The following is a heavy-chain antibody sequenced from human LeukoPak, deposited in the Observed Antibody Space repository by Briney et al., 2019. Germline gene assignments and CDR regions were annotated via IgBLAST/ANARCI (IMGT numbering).Heavy chain of an antibody. J-gene: IGHJ6*02. CDR2: IYTSGST. CDR1: GGSISSGSYY. Sequence: SETLSLTCTVSGGSISSGSYYWSWIRQPAGKGREWIGRIYTSGSTNYNPSLKSRVTISIDTSKNQFSLELSSVTAADTAVYYCARDLYGMDVWGQGTTVTVSS. V-gene: IGHV4-61*02. CDR3: ARDLYGMDV.